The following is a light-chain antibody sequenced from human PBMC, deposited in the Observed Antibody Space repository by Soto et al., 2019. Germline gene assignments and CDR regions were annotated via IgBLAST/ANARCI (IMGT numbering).Light chain of an antibody. J-gene: IGLJ1*01. CDR3: SSYAGSNNYV. V-gene: IGLV2-8*01. CDR1: SSDVGGYNY. Sequence: QSALTQPPSASGSPGQSVTISCTGTSSDVGGYNYVSWFQQHPGKAPKLMIYEVNKRPSGVPDRFSGSKSGNTASLTVSGLQADGEADYYCSSYAGSNNYVFGSGTKVTVL. CDR2: EVN.